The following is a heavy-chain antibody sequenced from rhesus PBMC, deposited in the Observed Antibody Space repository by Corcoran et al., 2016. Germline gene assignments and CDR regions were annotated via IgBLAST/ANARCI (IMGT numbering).Heavy chain of an antibody. CDR2: ISGSSGST. Sequence: QVQLQESGPGLVKPSATLSLTCAVSGGSISSSNWWSWFRQPPGKGREWIGYISGSSGSTYNNPSLKSRVTIATDTDKNQCSLKLSSVTAADTAVYYWAIGDTAGTPFDYWGQGVRVTVSS. CDR1: GGSISSSNW. CDR3: AIGDTAGTPFDY. J-gene: IGHJ4*01. D-gene: IGHD5-42*01. V-gene: IGHV4-65*01.